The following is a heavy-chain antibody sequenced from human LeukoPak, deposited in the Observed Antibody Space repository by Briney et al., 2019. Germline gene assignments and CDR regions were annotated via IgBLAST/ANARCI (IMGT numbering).Heavy chain of an antibody. J-gene: IGHJ4*02. CDR3: ARADSSSQGVDY. Sequence: PGGSLRLSCAASGFTFSSYAMSWVRQAPGKGLEWVSAISGSGGSTYYADSVKGRFTISRDNSKNTLYLQMNSLRAEDTAVYYCARADSSSQGVDYWGQGTLVTVSS. CDR1: GFTFSSYA. CDR2: ISGSGGST. D-gene: IGHD6-13*01. V-gene: IGHV3-23*01.